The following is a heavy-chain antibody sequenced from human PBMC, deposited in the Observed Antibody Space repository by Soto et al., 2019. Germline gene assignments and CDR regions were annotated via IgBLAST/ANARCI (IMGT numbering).Heavy chain of an antibody. CDR1: AITFSSYG. CDR2: IWYDGTNK. CDR3: AGQYGGNSFWYFDL. Sequence: QVQLVESGGGVVQPGRSLRLSCAVSAITFSSYGMHWVRQAPGKGLEWVAGIWYDGTNKYYAESVKGRFTISRDNSKNTLYLRMNSRRAEDTAVFYCAGQYGGNSFWYFDLWGRGTLVTVSS. D-gene: IGHD2-21*02. J-gene: IGHJ2*01. V-gene: IGHV3-33*01.